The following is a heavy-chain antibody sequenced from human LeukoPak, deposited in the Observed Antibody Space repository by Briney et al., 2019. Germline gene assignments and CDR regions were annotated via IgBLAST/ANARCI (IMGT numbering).Heavy chain of an antibody. CDR2: IIPIFGTA. Sequence: SVKVSCKASGGTFSSYAISWVRQAPGQGLEWMGGIIPIFGTANYAQKFQGRVTITTDESTSTAHMELSSLRSEDTAVYYCARDGYDVVVVAATDYYYGMDVWGQGTTVTVSS. CDR1: GGTFSSYA. D-gene: IGHD2-15*01. V-gene: IGHV1-69*05. J-gene: IGHJ6*02. CDR3: ARDGYDVVVVAATDYYYGMDV.